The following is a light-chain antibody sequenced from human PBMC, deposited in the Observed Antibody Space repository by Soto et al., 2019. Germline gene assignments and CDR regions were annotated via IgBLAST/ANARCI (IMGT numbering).Light chain of an antibody. V-gene: IGLV2-14*01. CDR2: DVS. CDR1: SSDVGGYNY. Sequence: QSVLTQPASVSGSPGRSITISCTGTSSDVGGYNYVSWYQQHPGKAPKLMIYDVSNRPSGVSNRFSGSKSGNTASLTISGLQAEDDADYYCSSYTSSSKVFGTGTKVTVL. J-gene: IGLJ1*01. CDR3: SSYTSSSKV.